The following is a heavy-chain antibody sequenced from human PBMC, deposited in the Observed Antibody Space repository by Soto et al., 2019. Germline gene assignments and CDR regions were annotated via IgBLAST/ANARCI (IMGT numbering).Heavy chain of an antibody. D-gene: IGHD3-22*01. J-gene: IGHJ4*02. CDR2: ISYSGIT. Sequence: SETLSLTCTVSGGSISSGGYYWSWIRQHPGKGLDLIGYISYSGITDYNPSLKSRVTVSVDTSKNQFSLKLSSVTAADTAVYYCAGSYYYDSSGYYYGFDYGGQGALVTVSS. V-gene: IGHV4-31*03. CDR1: GGSISSGGYY. CDR3: AGSYYYDSSGYYYGFDY.